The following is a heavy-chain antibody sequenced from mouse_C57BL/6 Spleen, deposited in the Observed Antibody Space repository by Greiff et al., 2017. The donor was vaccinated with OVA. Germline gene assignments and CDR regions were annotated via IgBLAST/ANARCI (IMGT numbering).Heavy chain of an antibody. J-gene: IGHJ4*01. CDR1: GFSLTSYG. Sequence: VQLQQSGPGLVQPSQSLSITCTVSGFSLTSYGVHWVRQSPGKGLEWLGVIWSGGSTDYNAAFISRLSISKDNSKSQVFFKMNSLQADDTAIYYCARVNDYDWYYAMDYWGQGTSVTVSS. CDR3: ARVNDYDWYYAMDY. CDR2: IWSGGST. V-gene: IGHV2-2*01. D-gene: IGHD2-4*01.